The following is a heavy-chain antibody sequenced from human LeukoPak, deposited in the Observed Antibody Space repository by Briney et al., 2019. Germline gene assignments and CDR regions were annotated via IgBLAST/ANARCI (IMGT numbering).Heavy chain of an antibody. CDR2: FDPEDGET. CDR1: GYTLTELS. CDR3: AADVARGDYSNLEY. J-gene: IGHJ4*02. Sequence: ASVKVSCKVSGYTLTELSMHWVRQAPGKGLEWMGGFDPEDGETIYAQKFQGRVTMTEDTSTDTAYMELSSLRSEDTAVYYCAADVARGDYSNLEYWGQGTLVTVSS. V-gene: IGHV1-24*01. D-gene: IGHD4-11*01.